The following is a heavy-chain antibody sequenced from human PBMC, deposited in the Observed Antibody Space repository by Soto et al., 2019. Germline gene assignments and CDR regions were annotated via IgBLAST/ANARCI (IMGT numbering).Heavy chain of an antibody. J-gene: IGHJ4*02. CDR1: GVPISSSAYH. CDR3: ATYREGSGGTDY. Sequence: SETLSLTCTVSGVPISSSAYHLSWIRQHPGEGLEWIGCLYRSSTYYNPSLQSRLTISADTSKNQFSLKLNSVTAADTALYYCATYREGSGGTDYWGQGTLVTVSS. CDR2: LYRSST. D-gene: IGHD1-1*01. V-gene: IGHV4-31*03.